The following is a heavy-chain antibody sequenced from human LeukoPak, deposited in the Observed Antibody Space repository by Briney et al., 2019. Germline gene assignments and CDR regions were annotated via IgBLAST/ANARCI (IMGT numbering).Heavy chain of an antibody. CDR1: GFTFSSYA. CDR2: ISYDGSNK. J-gene: IGHJ4*02. CDR3: ARDSYIVVVTATLDY. D-gene: IGHD2-21*02. Sequence: PGRSLRLSCAASGFTFSSYAMHWVRQAPGKGLEWVAVISYDGSNKYYADSVKGRFTISRDNSKNTLYLQMNSLRAEDTAVYYCARDSYIVVVTATLDYWGQGTLVTVPS. V-gene: IGHV3-30-3*01.